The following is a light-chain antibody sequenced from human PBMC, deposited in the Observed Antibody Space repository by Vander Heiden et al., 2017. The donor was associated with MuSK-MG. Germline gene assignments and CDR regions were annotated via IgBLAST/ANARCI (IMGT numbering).Light chain of an antibody. CDR2: SAS. CDR1: QGISFY. CDR3: QQSDSTPWT. Sequence: DIQMTQFPSSLSASVGDRVTITCRASQGISFYVNWYQRKPGEAPKLLIYSASTLQGGVPSRFSGSGSGTDFTLTISRLHPEDFATYYCQQSDSTPWTFGQGTKVEVK. J-gene: IGKJ1*01. V-gene: IGKV1-39*01.